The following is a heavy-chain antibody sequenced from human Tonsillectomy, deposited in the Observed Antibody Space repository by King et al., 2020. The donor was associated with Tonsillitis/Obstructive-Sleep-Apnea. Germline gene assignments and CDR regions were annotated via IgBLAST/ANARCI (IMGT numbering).Heavy chain of an antibody. Sequence: VQLQQWGAGLLKPSETLSLTCAVYGGSFSGYYWSWIRQPPGKGLEWIGEINYSGSINYNPSLKSRVTISVDTSKNQVSVKLSSVTAADTAVYYCARGEDXGALFGVVPPLXHWXXGTLVTVXS. J-gene: IGHJ1*01. CDR1: GGSFSGYY. D-gene: IGHD3-3*01. CDR2: INYSGSI. V-gene: IGHV4-34*01. CDR3: ARGEDXGALFGVVPPLXH.